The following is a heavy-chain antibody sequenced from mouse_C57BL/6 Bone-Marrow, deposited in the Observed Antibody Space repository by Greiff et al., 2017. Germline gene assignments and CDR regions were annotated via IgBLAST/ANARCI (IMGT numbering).Heavy chain of an antibody. J-gene: IGHJ1*03. Sequence: VKLMESGAELVRPGTSVKVSCKASGYAFTNYLIEWVKQRPGQGLEWIGVINPGSGGTNYNEKFKGKATLTADKSSSTAYMQLSSLTSEDSAVYFCARGAYYGNYEDWYFDVWGTGTTVTVSS. V-gene: IGHV1-54*01. CDR1: GYAFTNYL. CDR3: ARGAYYGNYEDWYFDV. D-gene: IGHD2-10*01. CDR2: INPGSGGT.